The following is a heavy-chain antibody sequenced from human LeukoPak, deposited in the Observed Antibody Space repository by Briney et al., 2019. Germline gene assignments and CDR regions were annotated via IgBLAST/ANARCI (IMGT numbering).Heavy chain of an antibody. J-gene: IGHJ5*02. V-gene: IGHV3-23*01. CDR3: TKDKYYEILTGYPNWFDP. D-gene: IGHD3-9*01. Sequence: EGSLRLSCAASGFTFSSYAMTWVRQAPGKGLEWVSAISGSGGGTDYADSVKGRFTISRDNSNNTLYLQMNSLRADDAAVYYCTKDKYYEILTGYPNWFDPWGQGTLVTVSS. CDR1: GFTFSSYA. CDR2: ISGSGGGT.